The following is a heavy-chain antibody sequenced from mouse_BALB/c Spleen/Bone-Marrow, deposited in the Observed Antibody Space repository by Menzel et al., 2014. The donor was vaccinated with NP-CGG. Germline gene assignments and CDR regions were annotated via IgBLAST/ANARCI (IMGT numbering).Heavy chain of an antibody. Sequence: EVQGVESGGGLVQSGGSLKLSCAASGFTFSSYGMSWVCQTPDKRLGLVATINSNGGSTYYPDSVKGRFTISRDNAKNTLYLQMSSLKSEDTAMYYCARDSNDYWGQGTTLTVSS. J-gene: IGHJ2*01. CDR3: ARDSNDY. V-gene: IGHV5-6-3*01. CDR1: GFTFSSYG. CDR2: INSNGGST.